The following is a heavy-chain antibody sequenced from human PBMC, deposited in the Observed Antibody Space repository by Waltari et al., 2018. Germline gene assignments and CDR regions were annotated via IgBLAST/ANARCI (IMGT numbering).Heavy chain of an antibody. Sequence: EVLLVESGGAVVRPGGSLRLSCAAPGFPFDDYGMVWVRQAPGKGLEWVSGISWNGASTDYADSVKGRFTISRDKAKNSLYLQMNSLIAEDTALYHCARDKWGPDYWGQGTLVTVSS. V-gene: IGHV3-20*01. D-gene: IGHD7-27*01. CDR3: ARDKWGPDY. J-gene: IGHJ4*02. CDR1: GFPFDDYG. CDR2: ISWNGAST.